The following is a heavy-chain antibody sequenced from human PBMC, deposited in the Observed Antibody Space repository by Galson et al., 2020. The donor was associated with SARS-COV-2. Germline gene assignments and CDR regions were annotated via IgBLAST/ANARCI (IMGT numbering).Heavy chain of an antibody. J-gene: IGHJ4*02. CDR3: ARDSQGGNDYNYLLF. D-gene: IGHD4-4*01. CDR1: VYTFTSYY. V-gene: IGHV1-46*01. CDR2: INPSGGGT. Sequence: SVNVSCKASVYTFTSYYIHWVRQAPGQGLEWMGIINPSGGGTTYAQKFQGRVTMTRDTSTSTVYMELSSLRSEDTAVYYCARDSQGGNDYNYLLFWGQGTLVTVSS.